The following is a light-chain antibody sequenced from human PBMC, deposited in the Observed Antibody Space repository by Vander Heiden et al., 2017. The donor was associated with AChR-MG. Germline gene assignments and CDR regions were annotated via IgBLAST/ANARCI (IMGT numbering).Light chain of an antibody. V-gene: IGLV2-14*03. CDR2: DVS. CDR1: GSDISRYYD. Sequence: HSALTQPASLSESPGQSITISCTGTGSDISRYYDVSWYQQHPGEAPKLRLYDVSHRPSGVSYRFSGSKAGNTASLTISGLQADDEADYYCNSFTTSNTLVFGGGTKVTV. J-gene: IGLJ3*02. CDR3: NSFTTSNTLV.